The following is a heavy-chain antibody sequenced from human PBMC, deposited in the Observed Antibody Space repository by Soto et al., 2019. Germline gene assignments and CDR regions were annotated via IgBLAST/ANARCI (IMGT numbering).Heavy chain of an antibody. CDR1: GYSFTSYW. CDR3: ARPHWGEDGYNSYWYFDL. Sequence: EVQLVQSGAEVKKPGEYLKISCKGSGYSFTSYWIGWVRQMPGKGLEWMGIIYPGDSDTRYSPSFQGQVTISADKSISTAYLQWSSLKASDTAMYYCARPHWGEDGYNSYWYFDLWGRGTLVTVSS. CDR2: IYPGDSDT. V-gene: IGHV5-51*01. J-gene: IGHJ2*01. D-gene: IGHD5-12*01.